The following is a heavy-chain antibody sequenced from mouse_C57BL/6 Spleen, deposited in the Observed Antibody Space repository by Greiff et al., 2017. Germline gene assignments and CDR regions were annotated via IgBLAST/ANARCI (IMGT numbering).Heavy chain of an antibody. J-gene: IGHJ2*01. CDR3: ARDYYGSSFDFDY. CDR2: ISSGSSTI. D-gene: IGHD1-1*01. CDR1: GFTFSDYG. Sequence: EVNVVESGGGLVKPGGSLKLSCAASGFTFSDYGMHWVRQAPEQGLEWVAYISSGSSTIYYADTVKGRFTISRDNAKNTLFLQMTSLRSEDTAMYYCARDYYGSSFDFDYWGQGTTLTVSS. V-gene: IGHV5-17*01.